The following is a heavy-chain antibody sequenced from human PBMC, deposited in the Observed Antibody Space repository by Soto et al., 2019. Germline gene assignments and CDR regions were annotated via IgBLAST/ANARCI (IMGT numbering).Heavy chain of an antibody. CDR3: AREGRTIFGVVKLNWFDP. Sequence: QVQLVQSGAEVKKPGSSVKVSCKASGGTFSSYAISWVRQAPGQGLEWMGGIIPIFGTANYAQKFQGRVTITADETTNTADMELSSLRSEDTAVYYCAREGRTIFGVVKLNWFDPWGQGTLVTVSS. J-gene: IGHJ5*02. CDR2: IIPIFGTA. D-gene: IGHD3-3*01. V-gene: IGHV1-69*12. CDR1: GGTFSSYA.